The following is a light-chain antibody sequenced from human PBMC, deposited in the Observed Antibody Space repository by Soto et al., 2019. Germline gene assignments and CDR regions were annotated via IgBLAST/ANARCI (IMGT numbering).Light chain of an antibody. J-gene: IGKJ4*01. CDR3: QQYSTWPLT. CDR2: GAS. V-gene: IGKV3-15*01. Sequence: EVVMTQSPATLSVSPGERATLSCRASQSVSSTFARYQQTPGQGPRLLIYGASTRATGIPARFRGSGSGTEFTLTISSLQSEDVAVYYGQQYSTWPLTFGGGTKVEIK. CDR1: QSVSST.